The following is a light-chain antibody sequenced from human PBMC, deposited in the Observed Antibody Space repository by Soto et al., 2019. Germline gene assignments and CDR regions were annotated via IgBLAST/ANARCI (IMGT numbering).Light chain of an antibody. CDR3: PQSYSSPLT. Sequence: VLTQSPGTLSFSPGDSATLSCRASQTVSENYLAWYQQKPGRTPTILIYGASNRATGVPDRFSGTGSGTQFTLTISRLEPEDFAVYYCPQSYSSPLTFGPRAKVD. CDR1: QTVSENY. J-gene: IGKJ3*01. V-gene: IGKV3-20*01. CDR2: GAS.